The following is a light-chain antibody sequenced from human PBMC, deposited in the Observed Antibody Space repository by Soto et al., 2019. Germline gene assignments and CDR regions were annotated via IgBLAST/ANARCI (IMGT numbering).Light chain of an antibody. CDR2: AAS. Sequence: ASRMTQSPSSLSASTGDRVTITCRASQGISRYLAWYQQKPGKAPKLLIYAASTLQSGVPSRFSGSGSGTDFTLTISCLQSEDFATYYCQQYYSYPPLTFGGGTKGEIK. CDR3: QQYYSYPPLT. V-gene: IGKV1-8*01. J-gene: IGKJ4*01. CDR1: QGISRY.